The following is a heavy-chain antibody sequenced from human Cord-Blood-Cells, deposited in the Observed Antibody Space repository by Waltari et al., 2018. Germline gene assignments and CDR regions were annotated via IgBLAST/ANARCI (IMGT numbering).Heavy chain of an antibody. D-gene: IGHD3-3*01. J-gene: IGHJ6*03. V-gene: IGHV4-34*01. CDR2: INHSGST. Sequence: QVQLQQWGAGRLKPSETLSLTCAVYGGSFSGYYWSWIRQPPGKGLEWIGEINHSGSTNYNPSLKSRVTISVDTSKNQFSLKLSSVTAADTAVYYCARLGGEWLLYGRYYYMDVWGKGTTVTVSS. CDR1: GGSFSGYY. CDR3: ARLGGEWLLYGRYYYMDV.